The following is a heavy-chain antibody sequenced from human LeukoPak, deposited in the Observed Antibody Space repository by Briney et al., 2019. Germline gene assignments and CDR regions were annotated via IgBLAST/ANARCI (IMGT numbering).Heavy chain of an antibody. D-gene: IGHD1-26*01. CDR1: GFTFSSYA. Sequence: SGGSLRLSCAASGFTFSSYAMSWVRPAPGKGLEWVSAISGSGGSTYYADSVKGRFTISRDNSKNTLYLQMNSLRAEETAVYCCAKEGESIGGAGPDYWGQGTLVTVSS. J-gene: IGHJ4*02. CDR2: ISGSGGST. CDR3: AKEGESIGGAGPDY. V-gene: IGHV3-23*01.